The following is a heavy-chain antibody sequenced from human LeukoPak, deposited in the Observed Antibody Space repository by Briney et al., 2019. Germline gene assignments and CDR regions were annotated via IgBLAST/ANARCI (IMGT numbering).Heavy chain of an antibody. CDR2: ISGSGGNT. D-gene: IGHD3-9*01. V-gene: IGHV3-23*01. J-gene: IGHJ4*02. CDR1: GFTFSSYA. Sequence: GGSLRLSCAASGFTFSSYAMSWVRQAPGKGLEWVSAISGSGGNTYYADSVKGRFTISRDNSKNTLYLQMNSLRAEDTAVYYCARDPRHSTGYYKGMVLGYWGQGTLVTVSS. CDR3: ARDPRHSTGYYKGMVLGY.